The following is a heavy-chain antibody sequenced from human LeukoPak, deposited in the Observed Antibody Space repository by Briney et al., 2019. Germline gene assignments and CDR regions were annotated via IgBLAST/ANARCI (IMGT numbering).Heavy chain of an antibody. CDR2: INPNSGGT. CDR3: ARDVYCSGGSCYPQWFDP. Sequence: ASVKVSCKASGYTFTGYYMHWVRQAPGQGLEWMGWINPNSGGTNYAQKFQGRVTMTRDTSISTAYMELSRLRSDDTAVYYCARDVYCSGGSCYPQWFDPWGQGTLVAVSS. CDR1: GYTFTGYY. D-gene: IGHD2-15*01. J-gene: IGHJ5*02. V-gene: IGHV1-2*02.